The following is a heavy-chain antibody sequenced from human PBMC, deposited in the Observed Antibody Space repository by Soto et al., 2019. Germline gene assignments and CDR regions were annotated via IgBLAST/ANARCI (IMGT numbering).Heavy chain of an antibody. CDR2: IIPIFGTA. J-gene: IGHJ6*02. V-gene: IGHV1-69*01. D-gene: IGHD2-2*02. Sequence: QVQLVQSGAEVKKPGSSVKVSCKASGGTFSSYAISWVRQAPGQGLEWMGGIIPIFGTANYAQKFQGRVTITADESTSTGYMELSSLRSEDTAVYYCAVGYCSSTSCYTRGYYYYYGMDVWGQGTTVTVSS. CDR3: AVGYCSSTSCYTRGYYYYYGMDV. CDR1: GGTFSSYA.